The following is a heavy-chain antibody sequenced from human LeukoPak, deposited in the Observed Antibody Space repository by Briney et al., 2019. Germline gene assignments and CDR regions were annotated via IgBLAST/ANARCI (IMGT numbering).Heavy chain of an antibody. CDR3: TTHCSSTSCSKYYYYYYGMDV. J-gene: IGHJ6*02. Sequence: GGSLRLSCAAYGFTFSNAWMSWVRQAPGKGLEWVGRIKSKTDGGTTDYAAPVKGRFTISRDDSKNTLYLQMNSLKTEDTAVYYCTTHCSSTSCSKYYYYYYGMDVWGQGTTVTVSS. D-gene: IGHD2-2*01. V-gene: IGHV3-15*01. CDR1: GFTFSNAW. CDR2: IKSKTDGGTT.